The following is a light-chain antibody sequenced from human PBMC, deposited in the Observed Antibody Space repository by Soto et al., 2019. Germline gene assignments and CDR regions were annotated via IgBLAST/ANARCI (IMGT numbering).Light chain of an antibody. J-gene: IGKJ1*01. Sequence: DIQMTQSPSSLSASVGDRVTIICRASQDIGKNLAWYQQKPGQVPKLLIHLTSTLQSGVPSRFSGSGSGTDFTLTISSLQPEDVASYYCQKYSSVPATFGQGTKVEI. CDR3: QKYSSVPAT. V-gene: IGKV1-27*01. CDR2: LTS. CDR1: QDIGKN.